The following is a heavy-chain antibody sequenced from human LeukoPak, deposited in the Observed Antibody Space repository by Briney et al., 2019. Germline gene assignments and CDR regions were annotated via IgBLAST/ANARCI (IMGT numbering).Heavy chain of an antibody. Sequence: ASETLSLTCAVYGGSFSAYYWSWVRQPPGKGLEWIGEITHSGSTNYNPSLKSRVTISVDTSKKQFSLRPSSVTAADTAVYYCARAGLRFFDWSQSYYYAMDVWGQGTTVTVSS. CDR3: ARAGLRFFDWSQSYYYAMDV. J-gene: IGHJ6*02. CDR1: GGSFSAYY. V-gene: IGHV4-34*01. CDR2: ITHSGST. D-gene: IGHD3-9*01.